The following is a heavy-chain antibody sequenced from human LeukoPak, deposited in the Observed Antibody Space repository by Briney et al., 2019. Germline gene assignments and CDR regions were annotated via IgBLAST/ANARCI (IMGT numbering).Heavy chain of an antibody. CDR1: VGSISSAGYY. CDR3: ARAPKGMTTVRYYYYYYMDV. D-gene: IGHD4-11*01. V-gene: IGHV4-31*03. J-gene: IGHJ6*03. Sequence: TPSLTCTDSVGSISSAGYYSSWIRHHPGNGLDWTGYEYYSGSTYCNPSLKSRATISVDTSMNQFSLGLTSVTAADTAVYYCARAPKGMTTVRYYYYYYMDVWGEGTTVTVSS. CDR2: EYYSGST.